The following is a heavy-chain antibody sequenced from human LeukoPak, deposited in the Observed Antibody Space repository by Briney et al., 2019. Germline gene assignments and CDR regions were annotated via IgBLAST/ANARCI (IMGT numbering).Heavy chain of an antibody. J-gene: IGHJ6*03. CDR1: GYTFTSYG. V-gene: IGHV1-18*01. D-gene: IGHD3-3*01. Sequence: GASVKVSCKASGYTFTSYGISWVRQAPGQALEWMGWISAYNGNTNYAQKLQGRVTMTTDTSTSTAYMELRSLRSDDTAVYYCARGPPYYDFWSGYYTDYYYYYMDVWGKGTTVTVSS. CDR2: ISAYNGNT. CDR3: ARGPPYYDFWSGYYTDYYYYYMDV.